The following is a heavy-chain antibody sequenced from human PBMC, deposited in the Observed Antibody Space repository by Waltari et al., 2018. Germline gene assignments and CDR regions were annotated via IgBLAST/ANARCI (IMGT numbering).Heavy chain of an antibody. Sequence: QEETKEEGKGRVKPAEKRGRRRTAPGDGRSRGAQGGGRRKDPGKGLEWIGSIYHSGSTYYNPSLKSRVTISVDTSKNQFSLKLSSVTAADTAVSYCARVSMDFSRKPVTFDYWGQGTLVTVSS. V-gene: IGHV4-38-2*02. CDR3: ARVSMDFSRKPVTFDY. J-gene: IGHJ4*02. CDR1: GDGRSRGAQ. CDR2: IYHSGST. D-gene: IGHD3-3*01.